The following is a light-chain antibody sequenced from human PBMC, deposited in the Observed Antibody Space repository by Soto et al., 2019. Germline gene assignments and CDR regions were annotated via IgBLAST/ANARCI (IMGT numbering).Light chain of an antibody. CDR1: SNDVGRFNY. CDR3: SSFVHGTSYV. Sequence: QSVLTQSPSSSVSPGQSVTISCAGISNDVGRFNYVSWYQRHPGKAPKLIIYEVNKRPSGVPDRFSGSKSGNTASLTVSGLQAEDEADYFCSSFVHGTSYVFGTGTKVTVL. J-gene: IGLJ1*01. V-gene: IGLV2-8*01. CDR2: EVN.